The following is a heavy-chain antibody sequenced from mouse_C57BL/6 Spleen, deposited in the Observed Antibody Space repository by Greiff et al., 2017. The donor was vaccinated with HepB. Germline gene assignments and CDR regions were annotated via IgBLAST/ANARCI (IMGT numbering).Heavy chain of an antibody. D-gene: IGHD2-3*01. Sequence: DVQLQESGPGLVKPSQSLSLTCSVTGYSITSGYYWNWIRQFPGNKLEWMGYISYDGSNNYNPSLKNRISITRDTSKNQFFLKLNSVTTEDTATYYCARDQDGYFLRWGQGTTLTVSS. CDR2: ISYDGSN. V-gene: IGHV3-6*01. CDR1: GYSITSGYY. J-gene: IGHJ2*01. CDR3: ARDQDGYFLR.